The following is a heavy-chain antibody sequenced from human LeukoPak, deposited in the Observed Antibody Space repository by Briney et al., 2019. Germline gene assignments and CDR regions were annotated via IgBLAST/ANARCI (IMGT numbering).Heavy chain of an antibody. V-gene: IGHV1-69*13. J-gene: IGHJ4*02. D-gene: IGHD4-17*01. CDR1: GGTFSSYA. CDR2: IIPIFGTA. CDR3: ARAPSYTVTTVGTSFFDY. Sequence: ASVKVSCKASGGTFSSYAISWVRQAPGQGLEWMGGIIPIFGTANYAQKFQGRVTITADESTSTAYMELSSLRSEDTAVYYCARAPSYTVTTVGTSFFDYWGQGTLVTVSS.